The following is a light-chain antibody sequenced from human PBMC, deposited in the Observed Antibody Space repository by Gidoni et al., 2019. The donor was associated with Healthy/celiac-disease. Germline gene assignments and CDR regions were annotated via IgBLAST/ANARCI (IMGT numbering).Light chain of an antibody. CDR2: DAS. V-gene: IGKV3-11*01. CDR3: QQRSNWPLT. J-gene: IGKJ4*01. Sequence: EIVLTQSPATLSLSPGERATLSCRASQSVSSYLAWYQQKPGQAPNLLIYDASNRATGIPARFSGSGSGTDFTLTISSLEPEDFAVYYCQQRSNWPLTFXGXTKVXIK. CDR1: QSVSSY.